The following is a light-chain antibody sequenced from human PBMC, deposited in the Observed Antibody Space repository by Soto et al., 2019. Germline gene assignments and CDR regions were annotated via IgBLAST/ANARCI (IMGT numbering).Light chain of an antibody. CDR1: QTVSSY. J-gene: IGKJ1*01. CDR3: QQYGSSPRT. Sequence: PVESATLSCMASQTVSSYLAWYQQKPGQAPRLLIYGASSRATGIPDRFSGSGSGTDFTLTISRLEPEDFAVYYCQQYGSSPRTFGQGTKVDIK. V-gene: IGKV3-20*01. CDR2: GAS.